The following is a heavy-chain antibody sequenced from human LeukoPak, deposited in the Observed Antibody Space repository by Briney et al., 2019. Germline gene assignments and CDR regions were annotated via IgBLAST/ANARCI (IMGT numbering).Heavy chain of an antibody. CDR1: GITVSSNY. D-gene: IGHD1-7*01. V-gene: IGHV3-66*01. Sequence: GGSLRLSCAASGITVSSNYMTWVRQAPGKGLEWVSFIYSAGNTYYADSVKGRFTISRDNSKNTLFLQMNSLRAEDTAVYYCARATGTTFSYFDSWGQGTLVTVS. J-gene: IGHJ4*02. CDR2: IYSAGNT. CDR3: ARATGTTFSYFDS.